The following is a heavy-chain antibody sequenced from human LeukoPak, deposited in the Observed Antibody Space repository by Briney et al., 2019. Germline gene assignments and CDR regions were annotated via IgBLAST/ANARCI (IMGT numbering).Heavy chain of an antibody. CDR2: ISGSGGST. D-gene: IGHD3-10*01. CDR1: GFTFSSYA. Sequence: GGSLRLSCAASGFTFSSYAMSWVRQAPGKGLEWVSAISGSGGSTYYADSVKGRFTISRDNSKNTLYLQMNSLRAEDTAVYFCAKTDSGSGSYYKADFDYWGQGTLVTVSS. J-gene: IGHJ4*02. V-gene: IGHV3-23*01. CDR3: AKTDSGSGSYYKADFDY.